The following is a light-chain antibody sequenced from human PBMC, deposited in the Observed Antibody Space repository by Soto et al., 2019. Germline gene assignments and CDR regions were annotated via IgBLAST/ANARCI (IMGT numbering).Light chain of an antibody. CDR3: QQYNNWPWT. Sequence: EIVLTQSPATLSLSPGERATLXXRASQSVSSYLAWYQQKPGQAPXLLIYGASTRATGIPARFSGSGSGTEFTLTISSLQSVDFAVYSCQQYNNWPWTFGQGTKVDI. J-gene: IGKJ1*01. CDR2: GAS. V-gene: IGKV3-15*01. CDR1: QSVSSY.